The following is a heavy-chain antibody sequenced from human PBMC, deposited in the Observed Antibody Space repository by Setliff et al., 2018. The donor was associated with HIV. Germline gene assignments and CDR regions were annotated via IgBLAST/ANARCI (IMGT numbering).Heavy chain of an antibody. CDR2: IYTSGNT. Sequence: PSETLSLTCTVSGDSVSSRSYYWSWIRQPPGKGLEWIGRIYTSGNTNYNPSLKSLKSRVTMSVDTSKNQFSLKLSSVTAADTAVYYCAREDYYYYGMDVWGQGTTVTVSS. V-gene: IGHV4-61*02. CDR3: AREDYYYYGMDV. J-gene: IGHJ6*02. CDR1: GDSVSSRSYY.